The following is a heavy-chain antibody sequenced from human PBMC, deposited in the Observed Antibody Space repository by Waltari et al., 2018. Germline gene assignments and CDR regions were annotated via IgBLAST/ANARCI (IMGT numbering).Heavy chain of an antibody. CDR1: GGSFSGYY. CDR3: ARHPHFSSSEGWAFDI. CDR2: INHSGST. Sequence: QVQLQQWGAGLLKPSETLSLTCAVYGGSFSGYYWSWIRQPPGKGLEWIGEINHSGSTNYNPSLKSRVTISGDTSKNQFSLNLSSVTAADTAVYYCARHPHFSSSEGWAFDIWGQGTVVTVSS. V-gene: IGHV4-34*01. D-gene: IGHD6-6*01. J-gene: IGHJ3*02.